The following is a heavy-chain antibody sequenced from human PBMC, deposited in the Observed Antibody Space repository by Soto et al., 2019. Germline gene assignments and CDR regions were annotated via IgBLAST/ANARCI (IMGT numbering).Heavy chain of an antibody. CDR2: INHSGST. J-gene: IGHJ4*02. Sequence: QVQLQQWGAGLLKPSETLSLTCAVYGGSFSGYYWNWIRQPPGKGLEWIGEINHSGSTNYNPSLKSRVTLSVDTPKNHFSLKLSSVTAADTAVYYCARGWGRIFDYWGQGTLVTVSS. CDR1: GGSFSGYY. V-gene: IGHV4-34*01. D-gene: IGHD7-27*01. CDR3: ARGWGRIFDY.